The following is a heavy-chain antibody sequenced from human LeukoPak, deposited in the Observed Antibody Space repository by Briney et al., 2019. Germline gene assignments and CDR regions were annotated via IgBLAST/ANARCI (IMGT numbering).Heavy chain of an antibody. V-gene: IGHV3-21*01. CDR3: ARVPDDDFWSGY. Sequence: PGGSLRLSCAASGFTFSSYSMNWVRQAPGKGLEWVSYISSSSSYIYYADSVKGRFTISRDNAKNSLYLQMNSLRAEDTAVYYCARVPDDDFWSGYWGQGTLVTVSS. J-gene: IGHJ4*02. D-gene: IGHD3-3*01. CDR2: ISSSSSYI. CDR1: GFTFSSYS.